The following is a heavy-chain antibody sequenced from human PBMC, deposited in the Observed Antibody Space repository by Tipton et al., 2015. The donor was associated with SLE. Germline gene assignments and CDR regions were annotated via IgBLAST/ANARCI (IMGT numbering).Heavy chain of an antibody. J-gene: IGHJ4*02. D-gene: IGHD1-26*01. CDR3: ARALVSGSYFDY. Sequence: GSLRLSCAASGFTVSSNYMSWVRQAPGKGLEWVSLISWGGGSTYYADHGKGRFTISRDNAKNSLYLQMNSLRAEDTAVYYGARALVSGSYFDYWGQGTLVTVSS. V-gene: IGHV3-11*04. CDR2: ISWGGGST. CDR1: GFTVSSNY.